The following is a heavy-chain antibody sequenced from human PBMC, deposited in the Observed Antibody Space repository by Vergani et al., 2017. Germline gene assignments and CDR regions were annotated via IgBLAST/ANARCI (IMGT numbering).Heavy chain of an antibody. CDR3: AREGRLSGSGSYNDY. Sequence: QVQLQESGPGLVKPSETLSLTCTVSGYSIRTNYYWGWIRQHPGKGLEWIGSINHSGSTYYNPSHKSRITMSVDTSKNQFSLRLSSVTAADTAMYYCAREGRLSGSGSYNDYWGQGTLVTVSS. CDR2: INHSGST. V-gene: IGHV4-38-2*02. D-gene: IGHD3-10*01. J-gene: IGHJ4*02. CDR1: GYSIRTNYY.